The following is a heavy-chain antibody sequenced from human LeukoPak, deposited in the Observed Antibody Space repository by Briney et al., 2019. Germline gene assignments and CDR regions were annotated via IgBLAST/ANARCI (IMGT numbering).Heavy chain of an antibody. D-gene: IGHD7-27*01. CDR1: GGSISSSSYY. V-gene: IGHV4-39*01. J-gene: IGHJ4*02. CDR3: ATLTGDIVY. Sequence: SETLSLTCTVSGGSISSSSYYWGWIRQPPGKGLEWIGSIYYSGSTYYNPSLKSRVTISVDTSKNQFSLKLSSVTAADTAVYYCATLTGDIVYWGQGTLVTASS. CDR2: IYYSGST.